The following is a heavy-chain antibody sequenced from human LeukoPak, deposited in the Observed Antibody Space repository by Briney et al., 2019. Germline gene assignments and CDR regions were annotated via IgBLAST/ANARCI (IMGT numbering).Heavy chain of an antibody. CDR3: ARLDTAMGRY. CDR1: GGSISSSSYY. V-gene: IGHV4-39*01. D-gene: IGHD5-18*01. Sequence: PSETLSLTCTVSGGSISSSSYYWGWIRQPPGKGLEWIGSIYYSGSTYYNPSLKSRVTISVDTSKNQFSLKLSSVTAADTAVYYCARLDTAMGRYWDKGTLVTVSS. CDR2: IYYSGST. J-gene: IGHJ4*02.